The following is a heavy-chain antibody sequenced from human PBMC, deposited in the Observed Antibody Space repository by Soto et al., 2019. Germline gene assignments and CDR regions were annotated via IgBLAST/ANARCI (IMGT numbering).Heavy chain of an antibody. CDR2: IYYSGST. Sequence: PSETLSLTCTVSGGSVSSGSYYWSWIRQPPGKGLEWIGYIYYSGSTNYNPSLKSRVTISVDTSKNQFSLKLSSVTAADTAVYYCARDRSCSSTSCYYGMDVWGQGTTVTV. D-gene: IGHD2-2*01. V-gene: IGHV4-61*01. CDR1: GGSVSSGSYY. J-gene: IGHJ6*02. CDR3: ARDRSCSSTSCYYGMDV.